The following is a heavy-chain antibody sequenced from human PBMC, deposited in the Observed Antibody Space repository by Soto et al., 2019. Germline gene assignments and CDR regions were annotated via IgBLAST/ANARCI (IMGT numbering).Heavy chain of an antibody. V-gene: IGHV1-58*02. J-gene: IGHJ6*02. CDR2: IVVGSGNT. Sequence: SVKVSCKASGYTFTSYAMHWVRQAPGQRLEWIGWIVVGSGNTNYAQKFQERVTITRDMSTSTAYMELSSLRSEDTAVYYCAAERTGIVGATTDNYYYGMDVWGQGTTVTVSS. D-gene: IGHD1-26*01. CDR1: GYTFTSYA. CDR3: AAERTGIVGATTDNYYYGMDV.